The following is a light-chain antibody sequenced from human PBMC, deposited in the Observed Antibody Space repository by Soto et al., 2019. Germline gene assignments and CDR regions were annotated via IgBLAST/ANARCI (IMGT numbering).Light chain of an antibody. V-gene: IGLV4-60*02. CDR2: FEGSGSY. Sequence: QSVLTQSSSASASLGSSVKVTCTLSSGHSSYIIVWHQQQPGKAPRYLMKFEGSGSYNKGSGVPDRFSGSSSGPPRYLTIHTLYFDEKGGYFLNTWDRTPGVFGEGTTPTV. J-gene: IGLJ3*02. CDR3: NTWDRTPGV. CDR1: SGHSSYI.